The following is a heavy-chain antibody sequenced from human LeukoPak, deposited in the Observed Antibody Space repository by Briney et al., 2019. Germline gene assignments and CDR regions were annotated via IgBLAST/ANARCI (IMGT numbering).Heavy chain of an antibody. V-gene: IGHV3-73*01. Sequence: GGSLRLSCAASGFPFSDSAIHWVRQAPGEGLEWVGRIRTKANNYATAFAASVRGRFTISRDDSKNTAFLQMNSLKTEDTAVYYCSRLSRERLFDYWGQGTLVTVSS. CDR2: IRTKANNYAT. J-gene: IGHJ4*02. D-gene: IGHD1-26*01. CDR1: GFPFSDSA. CDR3: SRLSRERLFDY.